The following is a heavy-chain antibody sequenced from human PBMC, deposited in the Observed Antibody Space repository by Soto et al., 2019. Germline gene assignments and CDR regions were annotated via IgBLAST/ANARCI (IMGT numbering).Heavy chain of an antibody. CDR3: ARDTGQYYDYVWGSYRPPFNYYYGMDV. Sequence: PSETLSLTCTVSGGSVSSGSYYWSWIRQPPGKGLEWIGYIYYSGSTNYNPSLKSRVTISVDTSKNQFSLKLSSVTAADTAVYYCARDTGQYYDYVWGSYRPPFNYYYGMDVWGQGTTVTVSS. CDR1: GGSVSSGSYY. CDR2: IYYSGST. D-gene: IGHD3-16*02. V-gene: IGHV4-61*01. J-gene: IGHJ6*02.